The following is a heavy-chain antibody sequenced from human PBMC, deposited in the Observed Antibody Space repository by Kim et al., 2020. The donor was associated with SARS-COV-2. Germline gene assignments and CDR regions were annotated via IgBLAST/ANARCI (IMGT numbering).Heavy chain of an antibody. CDR1: GGTFSSYA. D-gene: IGHD6-19*01. CDR3: ARAPRAVAGGYYYGMDV. CDR2: IIPIFGTA. V-gene: IGHV1-69*13. J-gene: IGHJ6*02. Sequence: SVKVSCKASGGTFSSYAISWVRQAPGQGLEWMGGIIPIFGTANYAQKFQGRVTITADESTSTAYMELSSLRSEDTAVYYCARAPRAVAGGYYYGMDVWGQGTTVTVSS.